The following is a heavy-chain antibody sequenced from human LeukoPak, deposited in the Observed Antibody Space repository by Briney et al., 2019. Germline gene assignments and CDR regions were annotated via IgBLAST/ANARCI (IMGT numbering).Heavy chain of an antibody. Sequence: GASVKVSCKASGWSFSSYAISWVRQAPGQGLEWTGRIIPIFGTANYAQKFQGRVTITTDESTSTAYMELSSLRSEDTAVYYCAREERRGGKATPDFDYWGQGTLVTVSS. V-gene: IGHV1-69*05. CDR3: AREERRGGKATPDFDY. J-gene: IGHJ4*02. CDR2: IIPIFGTA. D-gene: IGHD2-15*01. CDR1: GWSFSSYA.